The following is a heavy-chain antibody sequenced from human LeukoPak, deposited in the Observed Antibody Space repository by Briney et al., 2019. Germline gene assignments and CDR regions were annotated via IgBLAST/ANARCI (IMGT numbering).Heavy chain of an antibody. CDR1: GGSISSYY. CDR3: AKEASYCTNGVCYSRIFDT. V-gene: IGHV4-59*12. D-gene: IGHD2-8*01. J-gene: IGHJ5*02. CDR2: IYYSGST. Sequence: SETLSLTCTVSGGSISSYYWSWIRQPPGKGLEWIGYIYYSGSTNYNPSLKSRVTISVDTSKNQFSLKLSSVTAADTAVYYCAKEASYCTNGVCYSRIFDTWGQGTLVTVSS.